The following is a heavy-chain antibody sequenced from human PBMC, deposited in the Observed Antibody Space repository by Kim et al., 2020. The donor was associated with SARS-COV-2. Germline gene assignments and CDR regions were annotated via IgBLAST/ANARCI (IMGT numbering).Heavy chain of an antibody. CDR1: GYTFTSYG. Sequence: ASVKVSCKASGYTFTSYGISWVRQAPGQGLEWMGWISAYNGNTNYAQKLQGRVTMTTDTSTSTAYMELRSLRSDDTAVYYWARDVTMVRGVVPRASERYYYYGMDVWGQGTPVTVSS. J-gene: IGHJ6*02. D-gene: IGHD3-10*01. CDR3: ARDVTMVRGVVPRASERYYYYGMDV. CDR2: ISAYNGNT. V-gene: IGHV1-18*01.